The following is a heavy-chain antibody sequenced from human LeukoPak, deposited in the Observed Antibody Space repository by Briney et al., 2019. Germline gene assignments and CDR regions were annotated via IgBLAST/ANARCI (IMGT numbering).Heavy chain of an antibody. V-gene: IGHV4-34*01. J-gene: IGHJ4*02. CDR2: INHSGST. CDR1: GGSFSGYY. CDR3: ARVTFGGVIAGYFDY. Sequence: SETLSLTCAVYGGSFSGYYWSWIRQPPGKGLEWIREINHSGSTNYNPSLKSRVTISVDTSKNQFSLKLSPVTAADTAVYYCARVTFGGVIAGYFDYWGQGTLVTVSS. D-gene: IGHD3-16*02.